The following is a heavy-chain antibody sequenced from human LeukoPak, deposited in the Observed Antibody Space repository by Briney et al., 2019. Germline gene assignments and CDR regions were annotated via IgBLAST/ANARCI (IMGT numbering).Heavy chain of an antibody. CDR2: INRDGSER. Sequence: GGSLRLSCAASGFTFSNYWMTWVRQAPGKGLEWVANINRDGSERYYVDSVKGRFTISRDNAKSSLYLQMNSLRAEDTAVYYCASGGPAREMATIPDYYYGMDVWGQGTTVTVSS. CDR1: GFTFSNYW. CDR3: ASGGPAREMATIPDYYYGMDV. J-gene: IGHJ6*02. D-gene: IGHD5-24*01. V-gene: IGHV3-7*03.